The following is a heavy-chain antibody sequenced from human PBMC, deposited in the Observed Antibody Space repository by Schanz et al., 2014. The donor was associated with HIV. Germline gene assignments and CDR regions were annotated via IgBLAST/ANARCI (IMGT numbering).Heavy chain of an antibody. CDR3: ARDRGEV. CDR1: GFTLSDYQ. CDR2: ITGSGSTK. J-gene: IGHJ6*02. Sequence: QVQLVESGGGVVQPGRSLRLSCAASGFTLSDYQMSWIRQAPGKGLEWVSYITGSGSTKYYADSVKGRFTISRDNAKNSLFLQMESLRAEDTAVYYCARDRGEVWGQGTTVTVSS. V-gene: IGHV3-11*04.